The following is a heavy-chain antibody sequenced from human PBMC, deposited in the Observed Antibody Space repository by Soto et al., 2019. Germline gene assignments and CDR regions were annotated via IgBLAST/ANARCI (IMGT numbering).Heavy chain of an antibody. CDR3: ARLESPYYYDSSTRNAFDI. V-gene: IGHV1-69*01. Sequence: QVPLVQAGAEVKKPGSSVKVSCKASGGTFSSYAISWVRQAPGQGLEWMGGIIPIFGTANYAQKFQGRVTITAAESTSSAYMELSSVRSEDTAVYYCARLESPYYYDSSTRNAFDIWGQGTMVTVSS. CDR2: IIPIFGTA. D-gene: IGHD3-22*01. CDR1: GGTFSSYA. J-gene: IGHJ3*02.